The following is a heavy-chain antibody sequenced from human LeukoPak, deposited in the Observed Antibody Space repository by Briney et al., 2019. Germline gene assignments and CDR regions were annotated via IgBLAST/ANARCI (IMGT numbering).Heavy chain of an antibody. CDR2: INPSGGST. V-gene: IGHV1-46*01. J-gene: IGHJ3*02. Sequence: ASVKVSCKASGYTFTSYYMHWVRQAPGQGLEWMGIINPSGGSTSYAQKFQGRVTMTRDTSTSTVYMELSGLRSEDTAVYYCAREVGATTDAFDIWGQGTMVTVSS. CDR3: AREVGATTDAFDI. CDR1: GYTFTSYY. D-gene: IGHD1-26*01.